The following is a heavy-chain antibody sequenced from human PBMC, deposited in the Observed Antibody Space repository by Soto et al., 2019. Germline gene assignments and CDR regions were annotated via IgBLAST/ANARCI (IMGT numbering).Heavy chain of an antibody. CDR1: GYTFTSYY. D-gene: IGHD3-22*01. CDR2: INPSGGST. V-gene: IGHV1-46*01. CDR3: AREDDSSGYSTPDAFDI. Sequence: ASVKVSCKASGYTFTSYYMHWVRQAPGQGLEWMGIINPSGGSTSYAQKFQGRVTMTRDTSTSTVYMELSSLRSEDTAVYYCAREDDSSGYSTPDAFDIWGQGTTVTVSS. J-gene: IGHJ3*02.